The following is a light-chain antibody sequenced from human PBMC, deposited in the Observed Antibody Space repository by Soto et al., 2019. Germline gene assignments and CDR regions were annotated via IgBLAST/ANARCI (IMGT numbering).Light chain of an antibody. J-gene: IGKJ1*01. CDR3: QQYGSSGT. V-gene: IGKV3-20*01. CDR1: QSVSNNY. Sequence: EIVLTQSPGTLSLSPGESATLSCRASQSVSNNYLAWYQQKPGQAPRLLIYGASNRASGIPDRFSGSGSGTDFTLTISRLEPEDFALYYFQQYGSSGTVGQGTKGEIK. CDR2: GAS.